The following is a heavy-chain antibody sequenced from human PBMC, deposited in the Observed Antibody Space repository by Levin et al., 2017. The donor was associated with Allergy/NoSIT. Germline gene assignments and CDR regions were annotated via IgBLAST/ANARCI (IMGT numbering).Heavy chain of an antibody. V-gene: IGHV3-48*02. D-gene: IGHD3-10*01. J-gene: IGHJ4*02. CDR1: GFTFSSYS. CDR2: ISSSSSTI. CDR3: ARDPYGSGSYYNEFSFDY. Sequence: PGGSLRLSCAASGFTFSSYSMNWVRQAPGKGLEWVSYISSSSSTIYYADSVKGRFTISRDNAKNSLYLQMNSLRDEDTAVYYCARDPYGSGSYYNEFSFDYWGQGTLVTVSS.